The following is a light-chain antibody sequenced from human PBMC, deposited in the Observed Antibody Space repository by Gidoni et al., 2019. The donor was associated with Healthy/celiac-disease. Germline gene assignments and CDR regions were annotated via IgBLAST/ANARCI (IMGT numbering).Light chain of an antibody. J-gene: IGKJ1*01. CDR1: QSALYSSNNKNY. V-gene: IGKV4-1*01. Sequence: DIVMTQSPDSLAVSLGERATINCKSSQSALYSSNNKNYLAWYQQKPGQPPKLLIYWASNRESGVPDRFSGSGSGTDFTLTISSLQAEDVAVYYCQQYYSTPRTFGQGTKVEIK. CDR2: WAS. CDR3: QQYYSTPRT.